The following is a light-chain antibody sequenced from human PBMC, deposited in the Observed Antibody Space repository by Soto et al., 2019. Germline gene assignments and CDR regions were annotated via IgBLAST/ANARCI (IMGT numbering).Light chain of an antibody. V-gene: IGLV1-40*01. CDR3: QSYDSRLSAYV. Sequence: QSVLTQPPSVSGAPGQRVTISCTGSSSNIGAGYDVHWYLQVPGTAPKLLVYTHNNRPSGVPDRFSGSTSGTSASLAITGFQSEDEADYYCQSYDSRLSAYVFGTGTKVTVL. CDR1: SSNIGAGYD. J-gene: IGLJ1*01. CDR2: THN.